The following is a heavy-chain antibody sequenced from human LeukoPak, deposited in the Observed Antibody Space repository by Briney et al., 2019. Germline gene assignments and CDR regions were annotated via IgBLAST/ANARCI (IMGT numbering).Heavy chain of an antibody. D-gene: IGHD5-12*01. Sequence: SETLSLTCTVSGGSISSYYWSWIRQPPGKGLEWIGYIYYSGSTNYNPSLKSRVTISVDTSKNQFSLKLTSVTAADTAVYYCARVSGYDWESFYDYWGQGTLVTVSS. CDR2: IYYSGST. CDR1: GGSISSYY. CDR3: ARVSGYDWESFYDY. J-gene: IGHJ4*02. V-gene: IGHV4-59*01.